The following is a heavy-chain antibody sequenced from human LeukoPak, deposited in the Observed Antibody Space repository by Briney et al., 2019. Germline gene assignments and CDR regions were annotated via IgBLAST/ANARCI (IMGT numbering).Heavy chain of an antibody. CDR1: GFTFSSYA. D-gene: IGHD5-24*01. Sequence: GGSLRLSCAASGFTFSSYAMHWVRQAPGKGLEWVAVISYDGSNKYYADSVKGRFTISRDNSKNTLYLQMNSLRAEDTAVYYCASSGRDGYNFFLYYWDQGTLVTVSS. V-gene: IGHV3-30*04. CDR3: ASSGRDGYNFFLYY. J-gene: IGHJ4*02. CDR2: ISYDGSNK.